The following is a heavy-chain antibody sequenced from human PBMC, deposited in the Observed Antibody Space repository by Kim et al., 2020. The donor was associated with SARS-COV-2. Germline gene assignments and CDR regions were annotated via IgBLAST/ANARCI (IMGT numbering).Heavy chain of an antibody. CDR3: AKGGYCSSTSCYERYYYYYYMDV. CDR2: ISGDGGST. V-gene: IGHV3-43*02. D-gene: IGHD2-2*01. Sequence: GGSLRLSCAASGFTFDDYAMHWVRQAPGKGLEWVSLISGDGGSTYYADSVKGRFTISRDNSKNSLYLQMNSLRTEDTALYYCAKGGYCSSTSCYERYYYYYYMDVWGKGTTVTVSS. CDR1: GFTFDDYA. J-gene: IGHJ6*03.